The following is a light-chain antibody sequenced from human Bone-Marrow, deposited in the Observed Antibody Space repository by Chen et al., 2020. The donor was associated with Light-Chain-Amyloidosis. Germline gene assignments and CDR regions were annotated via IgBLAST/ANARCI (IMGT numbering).Light chain of an antibody. J-gene: IGLJ2*01. V-gene: IGLV1-40*01. CDR1: SSNIGAGYD. CDR2: GNN. CDR3: QSYDLSLYGAV. Sequence: QSLLTQPPSVSGAPGQRVTISCTGSSSNIGAGYDVHWYQQLPGIAPKLLIYGNNNRPSGVPDRFSGSKSGPSASLAIAGLQAEDEADYYCQSYDLSLYGAVFGGGTRVTVL.